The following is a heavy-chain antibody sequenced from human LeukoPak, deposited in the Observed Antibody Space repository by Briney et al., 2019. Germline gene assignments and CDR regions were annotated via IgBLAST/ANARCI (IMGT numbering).Heavy chain of an antibody. CDR2: IKSETDGGTT. CDR3: ALRYCSSTSCHQGTFDI. V-gene: IGHV3-15*01. J-gene: IGHJ3*02. Sequence: GGSLRLSCAGSGFIFTNTWMNWVRQAPGKGLEWVGRIKSETDGGTTDYAAPLKGRFTISRDDSKNTLYLQMNSLKTEDTAIYYCALRYCSSTSCHQGTFDIWGQGTMVTVS. CDR1: GFIFTNTW. D-gene: IGHD2-2*01.